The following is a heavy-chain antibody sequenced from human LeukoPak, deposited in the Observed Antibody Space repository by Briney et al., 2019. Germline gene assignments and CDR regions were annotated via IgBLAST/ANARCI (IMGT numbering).Heavy chain of an antibody. CDR3: AKDPGYCSSTSCYPDYYMDV. CDR2: IRYDGSNK. V-gene: IGHV3-30*02. Sequence: GGSLRLSCAASGFTFSSYGMHWVRQAPGKGLEWVAFIRYDGSNKYYADSVKGRFTISRDNSKNTLYLQMNSLRAEDTAVYYCAKDPGYCSSTSCYPDYYMDVWGKGTTVTVSS. CDR1: GFTFSSYG. J-gene: IGHJ6*03. D-gene: IGHD2-2*01.